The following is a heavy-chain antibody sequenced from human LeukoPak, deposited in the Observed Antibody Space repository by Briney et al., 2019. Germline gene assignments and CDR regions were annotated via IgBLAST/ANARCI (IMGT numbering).Heavy chain of an antibody. Sequence: ASVKGSCTASGYSFTRSGISWVRQAPGQGLEWMGWMNTFNDQTNYAQKFQGRLIMTTDTSTSTAYMELRSLRSDDTAVYYCARDPPSIAAAPLDIWGQGTVVTVSS. V-gene: IGHV1-18*01. CDR2: MNTFNDQT. CDR3: ARDPPSIAAAPLDI. J-gene: IGHJ3*02. D-gene: IGHD6-13*01. CDR1: GYSFTRSG.